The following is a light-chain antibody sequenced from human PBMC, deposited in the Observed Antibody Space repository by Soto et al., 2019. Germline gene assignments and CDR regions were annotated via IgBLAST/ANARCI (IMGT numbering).Light chain of an antibody. Sequence: SSESSAVGDRVTINCLASQGITNRLAWYQQKPGKAPKLLIYEASSLQSGVPSRISGSGSGTDFTLTISSLQPEDFATYYCQQANSFPITFGRGTRLEIK. V-gene: IGKV1D-12*01. CDR1: QGITNR. CDR2: EAS. CDR3: QQANSFPIT. J-gene: IGKJ5*01.